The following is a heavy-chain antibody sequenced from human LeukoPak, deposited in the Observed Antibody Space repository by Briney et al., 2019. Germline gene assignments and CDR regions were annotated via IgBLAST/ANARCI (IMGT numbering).Heavy chain of an antibody. V-gene: IGHV3-23*01. CDR2: NSGGGETT. Sequence: GGSLRLSCAASGFTFSDYYMSWIRQAPGKGLEWVSTNSGGGETTHYEDSVQGRFVISRDNSKSTLYLEMNGLRAEDTALYYCAKDVGGIELFDYWDQGTPVTVSS. CDR3: AKDVGGIELFDY. J-gene: IGHJ4*02. CDR1: GFTFSDYY. D-gene: IGHD2/OR15-2a*01.